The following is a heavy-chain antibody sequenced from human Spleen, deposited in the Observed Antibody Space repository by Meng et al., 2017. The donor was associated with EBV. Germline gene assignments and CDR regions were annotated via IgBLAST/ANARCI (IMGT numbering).Heavy chain of an antibody. V-gene: IGHV4-39*07. CDR1: GDSISSSTYS. D-gene: IGHD4-17*01. Sequence: QRQGQEWSPGLVKPSATLSLTGTASGDSISSSTYSWGWMRQRPGKGLEWIGKIYSTGSAYYTASLKSRVTMSVDTSKNQFSLEVTSVTAADTAFYYCARWSTVTTSFDSWGQGTLVTVSS. CDR2: IYSTGSA. J-gene: IGHJ4*02. CDR3: ARWSTVTTSFDS.